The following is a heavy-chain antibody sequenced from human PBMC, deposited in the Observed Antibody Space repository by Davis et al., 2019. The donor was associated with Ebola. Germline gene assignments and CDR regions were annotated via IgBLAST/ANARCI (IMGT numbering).Heavy chain of an antibody. J-gene: IGHJ5*02. V-gene: IGHV1-8*02. CDR3: ARVGYDFWSGYNNWFDP. CDR2: MNPNSGNT. CDR1: GYTFTSYG. D-gene: IGHD3-3*01. Sequence: ASVKVSCKASGYTFTSYGINWVRQATGQGLEWMGWMNPNSGNTGYAQKFQGRVTMTRNTSISTAYMELSSLRSEDTAVYYCARVGYDFWSGYNNWFDPWGQGTLVTVSS.